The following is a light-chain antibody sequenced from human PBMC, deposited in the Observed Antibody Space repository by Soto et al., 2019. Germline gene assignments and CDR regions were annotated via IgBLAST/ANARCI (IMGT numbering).Light chain of an antibody. Sequence: DIQMTQSPSSLSASVGDRVTITCRASQGIRYYLAWYQQKPGKVPKLLIYAASTLQSGVPSRFSGSGSGTDFTLTISSRQPEDVATYYFQYYTSAPWTFGQGTKVEIK. CDR2: AAS. CDR1: QGIRYY. V-gene: IGKV1-27*01. CDR3: QYYTSAPWT. J-gene: IGKJ1*01.